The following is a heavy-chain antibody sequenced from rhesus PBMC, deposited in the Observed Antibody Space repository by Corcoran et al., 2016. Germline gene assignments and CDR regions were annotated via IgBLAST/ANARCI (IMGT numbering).Heavy chain of an antibody. Sequence: EVQLAESGGGLVQPGGSLRLSCEASGFTFSMYWMYCVRPAPGKALEWVSRISTDGSSTNYADSVKGRFTISRENAKNSLYLQMNSLRAEDTAVYYCATYYSGSYKFDYWGQGVLVTVSS. J-gene: IGHJ4*01. D-gene: IGHD3-16*01. CDR3: ATYYSGSYKFDY. CDR1: GFTFSMYW. CDR2: ISTDGSST. V-gene: IGHV3-119*01.